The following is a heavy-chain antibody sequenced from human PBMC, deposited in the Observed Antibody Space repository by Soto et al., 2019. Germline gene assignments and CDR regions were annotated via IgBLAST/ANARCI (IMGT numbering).Heavy chain of an antibody. Sequence: GGSLRLSCAASGFTFSSYGMHWVRQAPGKGLEWVAVISHDGSNKNYADSVKSRFTISRDNSKNTLYLQMNSLRAEDTAVYYCAKEAEMATAPLFDYWGQGT. CDR1: GFTFSSYG. CDR2: ISHDGSNK. D-gene: IGHD5-18*01. CDR3: AKEAEMATAPLFDY. J-gene: IGHJ4*02. V-gene: IGHV3-30*18.